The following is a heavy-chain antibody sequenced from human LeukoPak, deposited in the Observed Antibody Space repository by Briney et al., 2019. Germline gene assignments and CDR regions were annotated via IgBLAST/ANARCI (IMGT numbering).Heavy chain of an antibody. CDR2: INGSGGST. V-gene: IGHV3-23*01. D-gene: IGHD1-26*01. J-gene: IGHJ5*02. CDR3: AKKYSTGLDH. CDR1: GFTFSSYA. Sequence: GGSLRLSCAASGFTFSSYAMSWVRQAPGKGLEWVSDINGSGGSTYYADSVTGRFTISRDTTKKTLYLQMNSLRAEDTAVYFCAKKYSTGLDHWGQGTLVTVSS.